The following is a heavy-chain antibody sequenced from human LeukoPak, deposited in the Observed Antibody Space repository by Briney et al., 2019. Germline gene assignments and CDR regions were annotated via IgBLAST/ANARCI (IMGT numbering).Heavy chain of an antibody. CDR1: GGSISSYY. D-gene: IGHD3-22*01. CDR2: IYNSGSA. Sequence: PSETLSLTCTVSGGSISSYYWSWIWQPPGKGLEWIGYIYNSGSANYNPSLKSRVTISVDTSKNQFSLKLTSVTAADTAVYYCARHSARRSSYYSPFDYWGQGTLVTVSS. CDR3: ARHSARRSSYYSPFDY. J-gene: IGHJ4*02. V-gene: IGHV4-59*08.